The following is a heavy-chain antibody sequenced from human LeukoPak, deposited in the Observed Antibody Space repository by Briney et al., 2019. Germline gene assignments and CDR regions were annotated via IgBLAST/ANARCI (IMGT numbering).Heavy chain of an antibody. Sequence: GGSLRLSCAASGFTFSSYGMHWVRQAPGKGLEWVAVIWYDGRNKFYADSPKGRFTISRDNSKNTLYLQMNSLRAEDTAVYYCARVNRGDAFDIWGQGTLVTVSS. CDR1: GFTFSSYG. D-gene: IGHD3-16*02. J-gene: IGHJ3*02. CDR3: ARVNRGDAFDI. V-gene: IGHV3-33*01. CDR2: IWYDGRNK.